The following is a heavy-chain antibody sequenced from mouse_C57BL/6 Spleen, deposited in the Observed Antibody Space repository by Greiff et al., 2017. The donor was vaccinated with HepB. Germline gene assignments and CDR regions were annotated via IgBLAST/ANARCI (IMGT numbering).Heavy chain of an antibody. J-gene: IGHJ2*01. CDR2: IRNKANNHAT. V-gene: IGHV6-6*01. CDR3: TRKDGSSFFDY. Sequence: EVQLVESGGGLVQPGGSMKLSCAASGFTFSDAWMDWVRQSPEKGLEWVAEIRNKANNHATYYAESVKGRFTISRDDSKSSVYLQMNSLRAEDTGIYYCTRKDGSSFFDYWGQGTTLTVSS. D-gene: IGHD1-1*01. CDR1: GFTFSDAW.